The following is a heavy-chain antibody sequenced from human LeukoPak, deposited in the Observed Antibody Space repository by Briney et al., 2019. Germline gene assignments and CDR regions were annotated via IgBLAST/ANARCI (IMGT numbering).Heavy chain of an antibody. CDR1: GGSITSSSYY. V-gene: IGHV4-39*01. CDR3: AMMKVTTMELGYFDY. Sequence: SQTLSPTCTLSGGSITSSSYYWGWIRQPPGKGLEWIGNIYYSGRTYYNPSLKSRVSISLDTSNNQYSLKLSSVTAADTAVYYCAMMKVTTMELGYFDYWGEGTLVAVSS. CDR2: IYYSGRT. D-gene: IGHD4-23*01. J-gene: IGHJ4*02.